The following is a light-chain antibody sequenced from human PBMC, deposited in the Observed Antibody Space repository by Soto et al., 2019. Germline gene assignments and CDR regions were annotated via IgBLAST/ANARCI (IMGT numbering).Light chain of an antibody. CDR1: QSFSSN. CDR2: GAS. Sequence: EKVMTQSPATLSMSPGERATLSCRASQSFSSNLAWYQQKPGQAPRLLIYGASTRATGIPTRFSGSGSGTEFTLTISSLQSEDSAVYYCQQYNSWPPLYTFGQGTKLEIK. J-gene: IGKJ2*01. V-gene: IGKV3-15*01. CDR3: QQYNSWPPLYT.